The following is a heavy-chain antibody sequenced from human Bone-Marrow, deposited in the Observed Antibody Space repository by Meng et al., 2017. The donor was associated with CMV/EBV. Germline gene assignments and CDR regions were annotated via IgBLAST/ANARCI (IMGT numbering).Heavy chain of an antibody. CDR2: IHPHRGDT. CDR1: GYTFTAHY. Sequence: ASVKVSCKASGYTFTAHYFHWVRQAPGQGLEWMGWIHPHRGDTNYAQKLQGRVIMTTDTSTSTAYMELSSLRSEDTAVYYCARSLGGCSSTSCLDYYYGMDVWGQGTTVTVSS. J-gene: IGHJ6*02. CDR3: ARSLGGCSSTSCLDYYYGMDV. V-gene: IGHV1-2*02. D-gene: IGHD2-2*01.